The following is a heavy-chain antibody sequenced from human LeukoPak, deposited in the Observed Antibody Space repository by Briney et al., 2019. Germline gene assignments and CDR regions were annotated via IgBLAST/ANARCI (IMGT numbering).Heavy chain of an antibody. J-gene: IGHJ3*02. CDR2: ITSSGGNT. CDR1: GFSFSSYA. Sequence: GGSLRLSCAASGFSFSSYAMSWVRQAPGKGLEWVSGITSSGGNTFYAASVKGRFNISRDNSKNTLSLQMNSLTAEDTAVYYCAKGVENCSGRSCWLNDAFDIWGQGTMVTVSS. V-gene: IGHV3-23*01. CDR3: AKGVENCSGRSCWLNDAFDI. D-gene: IGHD2-15*01.